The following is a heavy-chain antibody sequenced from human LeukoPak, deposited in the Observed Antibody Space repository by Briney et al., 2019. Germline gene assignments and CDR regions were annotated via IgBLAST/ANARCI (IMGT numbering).Heavy chain of an antibody. CDR1: GFTFSSYW. V-gene: IGHV3-7*01. Sequence: GGSLRLSCAASGFTFSSYWMGWVRQAPGRGLEWVADIKEDGTDKYSVDSVKGRFTISRDNAKNSLYLQVDSLRAEDTAVYYCARDTYRFFDLWGRGTLVTVSS. CDR3: ARDTYRFFDL. CDR2: IKEDGTDK. J-gene: IGHJ2*01.